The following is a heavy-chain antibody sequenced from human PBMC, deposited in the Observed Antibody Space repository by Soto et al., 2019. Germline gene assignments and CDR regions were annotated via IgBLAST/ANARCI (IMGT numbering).Heavy chain of an antibody. CDR1: GFSFSSYA. D-gene: IGHD3-3*01. V-gene: IGHV3-33*01. Sequence: QAQLVESGGGVVQPGTSLRLSCAASGFSFSSYAMHWVRQAPGKGLEWVAALWYDGSNQNYAESVKGRFTISRDNSKSTVYLQMNSLKAGGTAVYYCVRDITDFWSGYLSWGQGPLVTVSS. J-gene: IGHJ5*02. CDR2: LWYDGSNQ. CDR3: VRDITDFWSGYLS.